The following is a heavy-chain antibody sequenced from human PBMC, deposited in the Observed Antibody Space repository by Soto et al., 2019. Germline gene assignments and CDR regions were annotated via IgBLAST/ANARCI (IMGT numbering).Heavy chain of an antibody. Sequence: ASAKGSCKAPGYTFTSYDINWVRQTTGQGLEWMGWMNPNSGNTGYAQKFQGRVTMTRNTSISTAYMELSSLRSEDTAVYYCYAWSYYYYYGMDVWGQGTTVTVSS. CDR3: YAWSYYYYYGMDV. CDR2: MNPNSGNT. J-gene: IGHJ6*02. V-gene: IGHV1-8*01. D-gene: IGHD2-15*01. CDR1: GYTFTSYD.